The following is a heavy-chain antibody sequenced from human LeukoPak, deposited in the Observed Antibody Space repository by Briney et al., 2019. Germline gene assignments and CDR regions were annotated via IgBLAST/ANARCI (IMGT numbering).Heavy chain of an antibody. D-gene: IGHD3-10*01. CDR3: ARVTFVLVRGVIIGGWFDP. CDR1: GNSISSGDNY. J-gene: IGHJ5*02. Sequence: SQTLSLTCTVSGNSISSGDNYWSWIRQPAGKGLEWIGRIYTSGSTNYNPSLKSRVTISVDTSKNQFSLKLSSVTAADTAVYYCARVTFVLVRGVIIGGWFDPWGQGTLVTVSS. CDR2: IYTSGST. V-gene: IGHV4-61*02.